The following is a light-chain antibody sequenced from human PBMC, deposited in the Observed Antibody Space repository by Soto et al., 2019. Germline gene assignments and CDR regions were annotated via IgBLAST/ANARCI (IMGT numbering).Light chain of an antibody. CDR3: SSYTSSSTRV. V-gene: IGLV2-14*03. J-gene: IGLJ1*01. CDR1: SSDVGAYDY. Sequence: QSALTQPASVSGSPGQSIPISCTRTSSDVGAYDYVSWYQQHPDKAPKLMIYEVSHRPSGVSNRFYGSKSVNTATITISGLQAEDEADYYCSSYTSSSTRVFGTGTKVTVL. CDR2: EVS.